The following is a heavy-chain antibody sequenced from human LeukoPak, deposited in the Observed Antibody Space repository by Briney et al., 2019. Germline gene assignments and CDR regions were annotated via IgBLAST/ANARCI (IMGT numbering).Heavy chain of an antibody. CDR3: ARGQGTVTTH. Sequence: SETLSLTCTVSGGSISSYYWSWIRQPPGKGLEWIGYIYYSGSTNYNPSLKSRVTISVDTSKIQFSLKLSSVTAADTAVYYCARGQGTVTTHWGQGTLVTVSS. CDR1: GGSISSYY. J-gene: IGHJ4*02. CDR2: IYYSGST. V-gene: IGHV4-59*01. D-gene: IGHD4-11*01.